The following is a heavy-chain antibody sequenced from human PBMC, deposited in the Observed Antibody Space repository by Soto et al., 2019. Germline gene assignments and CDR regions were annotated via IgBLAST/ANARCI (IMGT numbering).Heavy chain of an antibody. CDR2: ISYSGTT. CDR1: GGSISSGNYY. J-gene: IGHJ4*02. Sequence: QVQLQESGPGLVKPSQTLSLTCTVSGGSISSGNYYWSWIRQPPGKGLEWIGFISYSGTTHYSASLRSRGSISVHTSKNQFSLDLSSVTAADTAVYYCATMGTPVTGLYYFDYWGQGTLVTVSS. V-gene: IGHV4-30-4*01. D-gene: IGHD4-17*01. CDR3: ATMGTPVTGLYYFDY.